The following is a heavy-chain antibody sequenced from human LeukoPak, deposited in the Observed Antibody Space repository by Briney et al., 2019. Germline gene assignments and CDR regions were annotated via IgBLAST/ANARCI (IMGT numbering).Heavy chain of an antibody. CDR1: GGSISSYY. J-gene: IGHJ4*02. CDR2: IYYSGST. V-gene: IGHV4-59*01. CDR3: ARDGMAVAGGGSAIFDY. Sequence: SETLSLTCTVAGGSISSYYWSWIRQPPGKGLEWIGYIYYSGSTNYNPSLKSRVTISVDTSKNQFSLKLSSVTAADTAVYYCARDGMAVAGGGSAIFDYWGQGTLVTVSS. D-gene: IGHD6-19*01.